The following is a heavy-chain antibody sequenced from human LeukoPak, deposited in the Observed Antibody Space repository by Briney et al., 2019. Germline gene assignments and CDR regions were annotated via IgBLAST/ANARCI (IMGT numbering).Heavy chain of an antibody. CDR1: GGSISSGNYY. D-gene: IGHD3-9*01. J-gene: IGHJ4*02. CDR2: IYTSGST. CDR3: ARHAGYDILTGYYRN. Sequence: SETLSLTCTVSGGSISSGNYYWSWIRQPAGKGLEWIGRIYTSGSTNYNPSLKSRVTISVDRSKNQFSLKLSSVTAADTAVYYCARHAGYDILTGYYRNWGQGTLVTVSS. V-gene: IGHV4-61*02.